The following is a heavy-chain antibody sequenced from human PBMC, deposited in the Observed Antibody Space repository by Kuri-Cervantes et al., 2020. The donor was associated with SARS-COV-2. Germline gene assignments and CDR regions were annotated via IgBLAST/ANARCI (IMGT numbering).Heavy chain of an antibody. D-gene: IGHD6-19*01. V-gene: IGHV3-74*01. Sequence: GESLKISCAASGFTFSNAWMSWVRQASGKGLVWVSRINSDGSSTSYADSVKGRSTISRDNAKNTLYLQMNSLRAEDTAVYYCARPLMAGPHYFDFWGQGTLVTVSS. CDR3: ARPLMAGPHYFDF. CDR1: GFTFSNAW. CDR2: INSDGSST. J-gene: IGHJ4*02.